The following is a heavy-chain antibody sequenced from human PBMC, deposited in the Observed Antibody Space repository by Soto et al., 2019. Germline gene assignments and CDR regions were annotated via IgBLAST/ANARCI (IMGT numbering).Heavy chain of an antibody. D-gene: IGHD2-21*02. J-gene: IGHJ4*02. CDR1: GGSFSGYY. Sequence: PSETLSLTCAVYGGSFSGYYWSWIRQPPGKGLEWIGEINHSGSTNYNPSLKSRVTISVDTSKNQFSLKLSSVTAADTAVYYCARGLDIVVVTAIRRGLFGYWGQGTLVTVSS. CDR3: ARGLDIVVVTAIRRGLFGY. CDR2: INHSGST. V-gene: IGHV4-34*01.